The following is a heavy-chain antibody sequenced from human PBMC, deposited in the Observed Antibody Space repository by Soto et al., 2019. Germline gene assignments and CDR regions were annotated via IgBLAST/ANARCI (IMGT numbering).Heavy chain of an antibody. J-gene: IGHJ4*02. CDR1: GESFSGYY. V-gene: IGHV4-34*02. D-gene: IGHD5-12*01. Sequence: QVQLQQWGAGLLKPSETLSLTCAVYGESFSGYYWSWIRQPPGKGLEWIGEINHSGSTSYNPSLKSRVTMSVDTSKNQFSLKLSSVTAADTAMYYCAGNIVATISSFDYWGQGTLVTVSS. CDR3: AGNIVATISSFDY. CDR2: INHSGST.